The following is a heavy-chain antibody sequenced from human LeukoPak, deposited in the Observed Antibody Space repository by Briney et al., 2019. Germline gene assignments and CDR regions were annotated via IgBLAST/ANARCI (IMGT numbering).Heavy chain of an antibody. V-gene: IGHV4-59*11. Sequence: SETLSLTCTVSGGSISSHYWSWIRQPPGKGLEGIGYIYYSGSTNYNPPLKSRVTISVDTSKNLFSLKLKPVTAPDAAVYYCARDAAWFDLPLDYYYMDVCGKETTVAVCS. CDR2: IYYSGST. CDR3: ARDAAWFDLPLDYYYMDV. J-gene: IGHJ6*03. CDR1: GGSISSHY. D-gene: IGHD3-22*01.